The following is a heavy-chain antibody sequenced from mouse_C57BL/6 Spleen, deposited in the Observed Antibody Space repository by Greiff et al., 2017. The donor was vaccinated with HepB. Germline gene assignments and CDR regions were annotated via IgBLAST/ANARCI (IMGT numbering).Heavy chain of an antibody. CDR2: ISNLAYSI. J-gene: IGHJ3*01. CDR3: ARLTTVGGWFAY. Sequence: EVMLVESGGGLVQPGGSLKLSCAASGFTFSDYGMAWVRQAPRKGPEWVAFISNLAYSIYYADTVTGRFTISRENAKNTLYLEMSSLRSEDTAMYYCARLTTVGGWFAYWGQGTLVTVSA. CDR1: GFTFSDYG. V-gene: IGHV5-15*01. D-gene: IGHD1-1*01.